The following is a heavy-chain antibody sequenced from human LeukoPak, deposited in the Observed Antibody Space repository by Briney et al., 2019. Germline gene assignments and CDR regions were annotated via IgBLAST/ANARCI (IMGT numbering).Heavy chain of an antibody. CDR1: GFTFSSYA. J-gene: IGHJ4*02. CDR3: ARDHNLWFGELLFPDY. V-gene: IGHV3-30-3*01. D-gene: IGHD3-10*01. CDR2: ISYDGSNK. Sequence: GRSLRLSCAASGFTFSSYAMHWVRQAPGKGLECVAVISYDGSNKYYADSVKGRFTISRDNSKNTLYLQMNSLRAEDTAVYYCARDHNLWFGELLFPDYWGQGTLVTVSS.